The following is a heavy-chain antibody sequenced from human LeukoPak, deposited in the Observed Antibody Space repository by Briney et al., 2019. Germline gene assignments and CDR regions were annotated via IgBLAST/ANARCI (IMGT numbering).Heavy chain of an antibody. D-gene: IGHD1-26*01. CDR3: AKSRYSGTYYSDGYFDY. CDR1: GFTFDDYT. J-gene: IGHJ4*02. Sequence: PGGSLRLSCAASGFTFDDYTMHWVRQAPGKGLEWVSAISWDGGSKYYADSVKGRFTISRDNNKNSLYLQINSLRTEDTALYYCAKSRYSGTYYSDGYFDYWGQGTLVTVSS. CDR2: ISWDGGSK. V-gene: IGHV3-43*01.